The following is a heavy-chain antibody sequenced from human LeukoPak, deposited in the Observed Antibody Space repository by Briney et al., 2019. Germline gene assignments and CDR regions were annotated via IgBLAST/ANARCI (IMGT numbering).Heavy chain of an antibody. D-gene: IGHD3-10*01. CDR2: FYYSGST. CDR3: ARHERSSITMIRGVKPKKWFDP. V-gene: IGHV4-39*01. J-gene: IGHJ5*02. CDR1: GGSISSSSYY. Sequence: PSETLSLTCTVSGGSISSSSYYWGWIRQPPGKGLEWIGSFYYSGSTYYNPSLKSRVTISVDTSKNQLSLKLSSLTAADTAVYYCARHERSSITMIRGVKPKKWFDPWGQGTLVTVSS.